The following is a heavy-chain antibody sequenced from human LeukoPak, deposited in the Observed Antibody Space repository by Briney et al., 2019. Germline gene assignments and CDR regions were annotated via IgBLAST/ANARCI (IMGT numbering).Heavy chain of an antibody. J-gene: IGHJ4*02. CDR2: INAGNGNT. Sequence: ASVKVSCKASGYTFTSYGISWVRQAPGQGLEWMGWINAGNGNTKYSQKFQGRVTITRDTSASTAYMELSSLRSEDTAVYYCARSYCSGGRCYWYYFDYWGQGTLVTVSS. CDR3: ARSYCSGGRCYWYYFDY. V-gene: IGHV1-3*01. CDR1: GYTFTSYG. D-gene: IGHD2-15*01.